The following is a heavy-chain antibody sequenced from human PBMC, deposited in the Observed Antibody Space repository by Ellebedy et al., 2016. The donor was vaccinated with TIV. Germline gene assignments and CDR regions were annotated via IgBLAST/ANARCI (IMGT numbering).Heavy chain of an antibody. CDR2: ISYDGSKE. D-gene: IGHD2-15*01. V-gene: IGHV3-30*18. CDR1: EFTFTNYG. CDR3: VKDREGYCSGGNCHYFDS. J-gene: IGHJ4*02. Sequence: GESLKISXAASEFTFTNYGMHWVRQAPGKGLEWVALISYDGSKELYADSVKGRFTISRDNSKSTVFLQMNSLTTEDTAVYYCVKDREGYCSGGNCHYFDSWGQGTLVTVSS.